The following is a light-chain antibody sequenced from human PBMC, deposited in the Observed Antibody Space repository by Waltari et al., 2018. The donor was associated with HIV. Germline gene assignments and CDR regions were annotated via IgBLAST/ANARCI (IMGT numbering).Light chain of an antibody. J-gene: IGKJ2*01. CDR1: QNIDRN. Sequence: EIVMTQSPATLSLSPGDAATLSCRASQNIDRNLAWYQQKPGQSPRLLIYGTYTRATGIPAKFSGSGSGTEFTLTVSSLQSEDFALYYCQQYNDWPYTFGQGTKL. CDR2: GTY. V-gene: IGKV3-15*01. CDR3: QQYNDWPYT.